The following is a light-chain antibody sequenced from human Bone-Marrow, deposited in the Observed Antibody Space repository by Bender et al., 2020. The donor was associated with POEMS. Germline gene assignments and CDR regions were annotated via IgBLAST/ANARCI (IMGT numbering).Light chain of an antibody. J-gene: IGLJ3*02. Sequence: SYELTQQRSVSVTPGQTATITCSGEDLPRKYVDWYQQKSGQAPLLVIYDDSRRPSGIPERFSGSSSGTLATLTITGAQVDDEAVYYCYSTDTTGEPYWVFGGGTTLTVL. CDR2: DDS. CDR1: DLPRKY. V-gene: IGLV3-10*01. CDR3: YSTDTTGEPYWV.